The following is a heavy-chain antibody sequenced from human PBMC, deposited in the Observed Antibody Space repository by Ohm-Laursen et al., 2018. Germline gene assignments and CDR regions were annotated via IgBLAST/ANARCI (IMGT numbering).Heavy chain of an antibody. D-gene: IGHD6-19*01. J-gene: IGHJ4*02. V-gene: IGHV4-34*01. Sequence: TLSLTCAVYGGSFSGYYWNWIRQPPGKGLERIGEINHSRSTKYNSSFKSRVTISVDTSKNQFSLKLSSVTAADTAVYYCARGFSGWWGRIDYWGQGILVTVSS. CDR1: GGSFSGYY. CDR2: INHSRST. CDR3: ARGFSGWWGRIDY.